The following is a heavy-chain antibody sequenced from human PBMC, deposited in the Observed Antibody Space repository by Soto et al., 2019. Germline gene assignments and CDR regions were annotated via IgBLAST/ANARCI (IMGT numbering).Heavy chain of an antibody. CDR3: ARDGKLGY. D-gene: IGHD6-6*01. Sequence: QVQLVQSGAEVKKPGASVKVSCKTSGYTFSSYGFGWVRQAPGQGLEWIGWISGYNGNTNDAQRFQGRVSMTTDTSTSTAYMELRSLRSDDTAVYYCARDGKLGYWGQGTLVTVSS. CDR1: GYTFSSYG. V-gene: IGHV1-18*01. J-gene: IGHJ4*02. CDR2: ISGYNGNT.